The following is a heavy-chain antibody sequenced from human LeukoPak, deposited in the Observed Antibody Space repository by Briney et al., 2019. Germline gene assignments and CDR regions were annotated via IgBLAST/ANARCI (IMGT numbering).Heavy chain of an antibody. J-gene: IGHJ4*02. D-gene: IGHD3-10*01. CDR2: ISSSSSAM. CDR1: GFTFSSYS. Sequence: GGSLRLSCAASGFTFSSYSMSWVRQAPGTGLERVSYISSSSSAMYYADSMKGRFTISRDNAKNSLYLQMNNLRDEDTAVYYCARGSGNSFDYWGQGALVTVSS. CDR3: ARGSGNSFDY. V-gene: IGHV3-48*02.